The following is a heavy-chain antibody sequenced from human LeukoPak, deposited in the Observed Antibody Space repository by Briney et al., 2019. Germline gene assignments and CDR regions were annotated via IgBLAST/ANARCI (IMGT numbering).Heavy chain of an antibody. Sequence: GGSLRLSCAVSGFTFSSYGMSWVRQAPGKGLEWVSAISAGGGSTSYADSVKGRFTISRDNSKNTLYLQMNSLRGEDTAVYYCAKRGGSYYYMDVWGKGTTVTISS. V-gene: IGHV3-23*01. CDR1: GFTFSSYG. CDR3: AKRGGSYYYMDV. D-gene: IGHD1-26*01. CDR2: ISAGGGST. J-gene: IGHJ6*03.